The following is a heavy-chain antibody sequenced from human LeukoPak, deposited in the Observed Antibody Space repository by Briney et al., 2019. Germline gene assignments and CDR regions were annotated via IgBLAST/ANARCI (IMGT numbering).Heavy chain of an antibody. D-gene: IGHD2-2*01. V-gene: IGHV1-18*04. CDR2: ISAYNGNT. J-gene: IGHJ5*02. Sequence: GASVKVSCKASGYTFTGYYMHWVRQAPGQGLEWMGWISAYNGNTNYAQKLQGRVTMTTDTSTSTAYMELRSLRSDDTAVYYCARGAYQLLFRRFDPWGQGTLVTVSS. CDR3: ARGAYQLLFRRFDP. CDR1: GYTFTGYY.